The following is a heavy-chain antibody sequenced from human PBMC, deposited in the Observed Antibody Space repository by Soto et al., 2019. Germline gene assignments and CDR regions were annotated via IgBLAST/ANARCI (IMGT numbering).Heavy chain of an antibody. CDR1: GGSISSSSYY. CDR3: ARGNYYDLYYFDY. V-gene: IGHV4-39*01. D-gene: IGHD3-22*01. CDR2: IYYSGST. Sequence: PSETLSLTCTVSGGSISSSSYYWGWIRQPPGKGLEWIGSIYYSGSTYYNPSLKSRVTISVDTPKNQFSLKLSSVTAADTAVYYCARGNYYDLYYFDYWGQGTLVTVSS. J-gene: IGHJ4*02.